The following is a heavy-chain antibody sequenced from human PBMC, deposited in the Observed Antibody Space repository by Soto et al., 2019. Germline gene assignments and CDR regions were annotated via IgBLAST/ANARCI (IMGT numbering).Heavy chain of an antibody. J-gene: IGHJ4*02. V-gene: IGHV3-30*18. D-gene: IGHD4-4*01. CDR1: GFTFSSYG. Sequence: QVQLVESGGGVVQPGRSLRLSCAASGFTFSSYGMHWVRQAPGKGLEWVAVISYDGSNKYYADSVKGRFTISRDNSKNTLSLQMNSLRAEDTAVYYCAKDVTTGGDYFDYWGQGTLVTVSS. CDR2: ISYDGSNK. CDR3: AKDVTTGGDYFDY.